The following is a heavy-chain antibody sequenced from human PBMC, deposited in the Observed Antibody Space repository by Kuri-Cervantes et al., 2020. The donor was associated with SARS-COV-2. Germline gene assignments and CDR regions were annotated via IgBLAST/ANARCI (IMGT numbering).Heavy chain of an antibody. CDR3: PLRYWGSCYPRNYYYMDV. CDR1: GGTFSSYA. V-gene: IGHV1-8*03. J-gene: IGHJ6*03. Sequence: ASVKVSCKASGGTFSSYAVSWVRHAPGQGLEWMGWMNPNSGNTGYEQKFQGRVTITRNTSISTAYMELSSLRSEGTAVYYCPLRYWGSCYPRNYYYMDVWGKGTTVTVSS. D-gene: IGHD3-16*01. CDR2: MNPNSGNT.